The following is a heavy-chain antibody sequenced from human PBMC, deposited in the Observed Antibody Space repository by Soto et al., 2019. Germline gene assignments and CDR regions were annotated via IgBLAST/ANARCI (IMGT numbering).Heavy chain of an antibody. CDR2: ISYDGSNK. J-gene: IGHJ6*02. CDR1: GFTCSSYF. D-gene: IGHD4-17*01. Sequence: GGSLSLSCAASGFTCSSYFMHWVRPAPGKGLEWVAVISYDGSNKYYADSVKGRFTISRDNSKNTLYLQMNSLRAEDTAVYYCAKDAHDYGHGMDVWGQGTTVTVSS. V-gene: IGHV3-30*18. CDR3: AKDAHDYGHGMDV.